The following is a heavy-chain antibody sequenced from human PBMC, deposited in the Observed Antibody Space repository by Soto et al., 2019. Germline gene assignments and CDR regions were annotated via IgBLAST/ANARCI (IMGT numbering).Heavy chain of an antibody. CDR1: GASMNSYH. J-gene: IGHJ5*02. V-gene: IGHV4-4*07. CDR2: IHSSGST. Sequence: PSETLSLTCTVSGASMNSYHWSWIRQPAGKGLEWIGLIHSSGSTNYNPSLKSRVTMSVDTSKNQFSLRLMSLTAADTAVYYCARDQGVAAAGITWFDPWGQGSLVTVSS. CDR3: ARDQGVAAAGITWFDP. D-gene: IGHD6-13*01.